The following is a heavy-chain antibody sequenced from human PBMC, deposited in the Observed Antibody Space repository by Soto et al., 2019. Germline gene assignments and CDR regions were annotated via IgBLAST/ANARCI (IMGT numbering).Heavy chain of an antibody. Sequence: GGSLRLSCAASGFTVSSNYMSWVRQAPGKGLEWVSVIYSGGSTYYADSVKGRFTISRDNSKNTLYLQMNSLRAEDTALYYCARSEQQLVYYMDVWGKGTTVTVSS. CDR3: ARSEQQLVYYMDV. CDR1: GFTVSSNY. J-gene: IGHJ6*03. V-gene: IGHV3-53*01. CDR2: IYSGGST. D-gene: IGHD6-13*01.